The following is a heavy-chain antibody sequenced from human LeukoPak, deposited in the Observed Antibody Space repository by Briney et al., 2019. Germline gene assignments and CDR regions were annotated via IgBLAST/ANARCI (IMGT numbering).Heavy chain of an antibody. Sequence: SETRSLTCTVSGGSLSSYYWSWVRQPPGKGLDWIGYIYYTGSTNYNTSLNSRVTLSVDTSTNQFSLKLSSVTAADTAVYYCARSGRGLATRFDPWGQGILVTVSS. CDR2: IYYTGST. V-gene: IGHV4-59*13. D-gene: IGHD1-26*01. CDR3: ARSGRGLATRFDP. J-gene: IGHJ5*02. CDR1: GGSLSSYY.